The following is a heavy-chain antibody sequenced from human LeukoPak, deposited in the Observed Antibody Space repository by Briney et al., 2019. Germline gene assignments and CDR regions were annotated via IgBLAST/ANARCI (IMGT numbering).Heavy chain of an antibody. CDR2: ISYDGSNK. CDR3: ARLSTLHGSGTYDY. CDR1: GFTFSSYA. J-gene: IGHJ4*02. V-gene: IGHV3-30*04. D-gene: IGHD3-10*01. Sequence: GGSLRLSCAASGFTFSSYAMHWVRQAPGKGLEWVAVISYDGSNKYYADSVKGRFTISRDNAKNSLYLQMNSLTVEDTAMYYCARLSTLHGSGTYDYWGQGTLVSVSS.